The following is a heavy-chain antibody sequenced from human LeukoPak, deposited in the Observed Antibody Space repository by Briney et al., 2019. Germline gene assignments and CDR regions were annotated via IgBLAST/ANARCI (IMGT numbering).Heavy chain of an antibody. J-gene: IGHJ5*02. V-gene: IGHV1-46*01. Sequence: ASVKVSCKASGYTFTSYYMHWVRQAPGQGLEWMGIINPSGGSTSYAQKFQGRVTMTRDTSTSTIYMELSSLRSEDTAVYYCARGRVTMVRGVIIRSWFDPWGQGTLVTVSS. D-gene: IGHD3-10*01. CDR1: GYTFTSYY. CDR3: ARGRVTMVRGVIIRSWFDP. CDR2: INPSGGST.